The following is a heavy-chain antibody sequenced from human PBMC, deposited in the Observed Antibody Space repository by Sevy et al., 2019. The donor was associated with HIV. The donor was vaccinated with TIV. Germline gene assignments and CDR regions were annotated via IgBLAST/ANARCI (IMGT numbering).Heavy chain of an antibody. CDR2: IYYSGST. CDR1: GGSISSGGYY. V-gene: IGHV4-31*03. D-gene: IGHD1-7*01. CDR3: ARGRTTDLDY. J-gene: IGHJ4*02. Sequence: SETLSLTCTVSGGSISSGGYYWSWIRQHPGKGLEWIGYIYYSGSTYYNPSLKSRVTISVDTSKNQFSLKLSSVTAADTAVYYCARGRTTDLDYWGQGTLVTVSS.